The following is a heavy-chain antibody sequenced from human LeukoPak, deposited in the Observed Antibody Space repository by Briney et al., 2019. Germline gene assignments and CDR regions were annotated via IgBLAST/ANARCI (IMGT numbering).Heavy chain of an antibody. Sequence: SVKVSCKASGGTFSSYAISWVRQAPGQGLEWMGGIIPIFGTANYAQKFQGRVTITADESTSTAYMELSSLRSEDTAVYYCARENYDYVWGSYRSLYYCDYWGQGTLVTVSS. CDR2: IIPIFGTA. CDR1: GGTFSSYA. CDR3: ARENYDYVWGSYRSLYYCDY. D-gene: IGHD3-16*02. V-gene: IGHV1-69*01. J-gene: IGHJ4*02.